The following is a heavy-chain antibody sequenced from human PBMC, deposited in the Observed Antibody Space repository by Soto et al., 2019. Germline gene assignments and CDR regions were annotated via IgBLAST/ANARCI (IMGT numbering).Heavy chain of an antibody. D-gene: IGHD3-10*01. J-gene: IGHJ4*02. CDR2: ISWNSAMI. Sequence: EVQLVESGGGLVQPGRSLRLSCAASGFTFDDFAMHWVRQAPGKGLEWVSGISWNSAMIGYADSVKGRFTISRDNAKNSLYLQMNSLGVEDTALYFCAKDNRADRGAFDYWGQGTLVSVFS. V-gene: IGHV3-9*01. CDR3: AKDNRADRGAFDY. CDR1: GFTFDDFA.